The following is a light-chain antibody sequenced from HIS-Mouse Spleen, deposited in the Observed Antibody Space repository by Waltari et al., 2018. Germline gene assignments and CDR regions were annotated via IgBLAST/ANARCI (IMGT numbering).Light chain of an antibody. V-gene: IGLV1-44*01. J-gene: IGLJ2*01. CDR1: SSNIGSNT. CDR2: SNK. Sequence: QSVLTQPPSASGTPGQRVTISCSGSSSNIGSNTVNWYQQLPGTAPKLLIYSNKQRPSGVPDRVPGSKSGTSASLAISGLQSEDEADYYCAAWDDSLNGPVFGGGTKLTVL. CDR3: AAWDDSLNGPV.